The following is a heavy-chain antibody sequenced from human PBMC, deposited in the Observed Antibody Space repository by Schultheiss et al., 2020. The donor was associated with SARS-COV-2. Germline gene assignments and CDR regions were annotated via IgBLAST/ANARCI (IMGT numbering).Heavy chain of an antibody. Sequence: GESLKISCAASGFTFSSYGMHWVRQAPGKGLEWVAVIWYDGSNKYYADSVKGRFTISRDNSKNTLYLQMNSLRAEDTAVYYCARDTGRITIFGVVWGGFDYWGQGTLVTVSS. V-gene: IGHV3-33*01. J-gene: IGHJ4*02. CDR2: IWYDGSNK. D-gene: IGHD3-3*01. CDR1: GFTFSSYG. CDR3: ARDTGRITIFGVVWGGFDY.